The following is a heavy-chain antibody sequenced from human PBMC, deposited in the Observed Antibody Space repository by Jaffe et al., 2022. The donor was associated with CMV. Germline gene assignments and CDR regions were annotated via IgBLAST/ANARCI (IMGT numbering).Heavy chain of an antibody. CDR1: GFTFSNYW. V-gene: IGHV3-74*01. CDR2: INSDGSTT. CDR3: AKAPRSNGWFDP. D-gene: IGHD2-8*01. Sequence: EVQLVESGGGLVQPGGSLRLSCAASGFTFSNYWMHWVRQAPGKGLVWVSRINSDGSTTSYADFVKGRFTISRDNAKNTLYLQMNSLRVEDTAVYYCAKAPRSNGWFDPWGQGTLVTVSS. J-gene: IGHJ5*02.